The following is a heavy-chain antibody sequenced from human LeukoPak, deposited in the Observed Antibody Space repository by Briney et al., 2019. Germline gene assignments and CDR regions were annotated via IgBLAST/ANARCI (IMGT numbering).Heavy chain of an antibody. Sequence: GGSLRLSCAASGFTFRSYWMHWVRQAPGKGLEWVSRVIRDGSFTNYADSVKGRFTISRDNAKNTLYLQMNSLRAEDTAVYYCARVGSSPGYYYYMDVWGKGTTVTVSS. CDR2: VIRDGSFT. CDR1: GFTFRSYW. CDR3: ARVGSSPGYYYYMDV. D-gene: IGHD2-15*01. V-gene: IGHV3-74*01. J-gene: IGHJ6*03.